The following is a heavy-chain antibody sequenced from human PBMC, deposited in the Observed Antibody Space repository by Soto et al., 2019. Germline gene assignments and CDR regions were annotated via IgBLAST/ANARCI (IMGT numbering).Heavy chain of an antibody. J-gene: IGHJ6*02. CDR2: ISYDGSNK. Sequence: GGSLRLSCAASGFTFSSYGMHWVRQAPGKGLEWVAVISYDGSNKYYADSVKGRFTISRDNSKNTLYLQMNSLRAEDTAVYYCAKGILGDKALYYGMDVWGQGTTVTVSS. CDR1: GFTFSSYG. CDR3: AKGILGDKALYYGMDV. V-gene: IGHV3-30*18. D-gene: IGHD2-15*01.